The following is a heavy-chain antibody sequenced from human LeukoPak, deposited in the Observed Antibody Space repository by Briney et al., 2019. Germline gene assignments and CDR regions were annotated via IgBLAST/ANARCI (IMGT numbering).Heavy chain of an antibody. V-gene: IGHV4-39*01. CDR2: IYYTGIT. CDR1: GDSISSTTYN. Sequence: SETLSLTCTVSGDSISSTTYNWGWIRQPPGKGLEWIGSIYYTGITYYNPSLKSRVTMSVDTSENQFSLNLNSVTAADTAVYYCARGFRYCSGGSCYPGDNWFDPWGQGTLVTVSS. D-gene: IGHD2-15*01. CDR3: ARGFRYCSGGSCYPGDNWFDP. J-gene: IGHJ5*02.